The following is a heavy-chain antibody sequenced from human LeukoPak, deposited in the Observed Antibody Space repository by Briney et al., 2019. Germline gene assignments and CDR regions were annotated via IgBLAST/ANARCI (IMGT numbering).Heavy chain of an antibody. V-gene: IGHV3-30*18. D-gene: IGHD3-10*01. CDR1: GFTFSSYG. CDR2: ISYDGSNK. CDR3: AKDVISPYYYYYYGMDV. J-gene: IGHJ6*02. Sequence: GRSLRLSCAAPGFTFSSYGMHWVRQAPGKGLEWVAVISYDGSNKYYADSVKGRFTISRDNSKNTLYLQMNSLRAEATAVYYCAKDVISPYYYYYYGMDVWGQGTTVTVSS.